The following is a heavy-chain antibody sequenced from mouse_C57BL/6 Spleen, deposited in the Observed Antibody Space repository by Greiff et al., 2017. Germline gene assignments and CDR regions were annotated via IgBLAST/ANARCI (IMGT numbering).Heavy chain of an antibody. J-gene: IGHJ3*01. CDR2: LSSGGSYT. Sequence: EVQGVESGGDLVKPGGSLKLSCAASGFTFSSYGMSWVRQTPDKRLEWVATLSSGGSYTYYPDSVKGRFTISRDNATNTLYLQMSRLKSEDTAMYYCARRATVVEVWFAYWGQGTLVTVSA. CDR1: GFTFSSYG. V-gene: IGHV5-6*01. D-gene: IGHD1-1*01. CDR3: ARRATVVEVWFAY.